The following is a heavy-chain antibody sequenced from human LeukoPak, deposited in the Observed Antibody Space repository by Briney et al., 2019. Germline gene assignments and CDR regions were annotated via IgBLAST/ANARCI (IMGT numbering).Heavy chain of an antibody. D-gene: IGHD6-19*01. CDR2: INHSGTT. CDR3: ARFGSGWYYFDY. V-gene: IGHV4-34*01. Sequence: SETLSLTCAVYGGSFSGYYWSWIRQPPGKGLEWIGEINHSGTTNYNPSLKSRVTISVDTSKNQFSLKLSSVTAADTAVYYCARFGSGWYYFDYWGQGALVTVSS. J-gene: IGHJ4*02. CDR1: GGSFSGYY.